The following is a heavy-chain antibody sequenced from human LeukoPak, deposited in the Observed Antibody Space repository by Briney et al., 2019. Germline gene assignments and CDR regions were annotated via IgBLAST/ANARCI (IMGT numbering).Heavy chain of an antibody. V-gene: IGHV4-59*01. J-gene: IGHJ5*02. D-gene: IGHD5-12*01. CDR1: GGSISNYD. CDR2: FYYSGST. CDR3: ARDRAEGGGYWFDP. Sequence: SENLSLTCTVSGGSISNYDWSWIRQPPGKGLEYIGYFYYSGSTNYNPSLKSRVTISIDTSKNQLSLKLTSVTAADTAVYYCARDRAEGGGYWFDPWGQGTLVTVSS.